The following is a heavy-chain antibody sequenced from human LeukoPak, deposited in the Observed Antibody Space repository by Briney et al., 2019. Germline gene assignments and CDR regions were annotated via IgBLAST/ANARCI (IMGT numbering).Heavy chain of an antibody. J-gene: IGHJ5*02. Sequence: SETLSLTCAVYGGSFSSYYWSWIRQPAGKGLEWIGRIYTSGSTNYNPSLKSRVTMSVDTSKNQFSLKLSSVTAADTAVYYCARGPRPGWFDPWGQGTLVTVSS. CDR2: IYTSGST. CDR3: ARGPRPGWFDP. CDR1: GGSFSSYY. V-gene: IGHV4-59*10.